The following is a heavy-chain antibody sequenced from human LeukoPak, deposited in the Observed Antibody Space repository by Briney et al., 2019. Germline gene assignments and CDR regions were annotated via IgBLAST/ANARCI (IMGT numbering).Heavy chain of an antibody. CDR3: ARAKTSSSSPFDY. D-gene: IGHD6-6*01. CDR1: GDSISSSGDY. Sequence: SETLSLTCTVSGDSISSSGDYWGWIRQPPGKGLEWIGNIYYSGSTYYSPSLKSRVTIAVDTSKNQFSLKLSSVTAADTAVYYCARAKTSSSSPFDYWGQGTLVTVSS. J-gene: IGHJ4*02. CDR2: IYYSGST. V-gene: IGHV4-39*01.